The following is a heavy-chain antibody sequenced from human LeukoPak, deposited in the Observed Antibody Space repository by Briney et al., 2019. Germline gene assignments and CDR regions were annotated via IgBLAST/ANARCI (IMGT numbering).Heavy chain of an antibody. V-gene: IGHV1-8*02. D-gene: IGHD2-15*01. CDR2: MNPNSGNT. Sequence: ASVKVSCKASGYTFTGYYMHWVRQAPGQGLEWMGWMNPNSGNTGYAQKFQGRLTMTRNTSINTAYMEVSSLISEDTAVYYCARGAPQEYCSGGSCPYFDYWGQGTLVTVSS. CDR3: ARGAPQEYCSGGSCPYFDY. CDR1: GYTFTGYY. J-gene: IGHJ4*02.